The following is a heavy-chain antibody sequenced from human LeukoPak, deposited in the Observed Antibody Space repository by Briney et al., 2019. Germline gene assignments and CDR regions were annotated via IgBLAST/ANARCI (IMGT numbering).Heavy chain of an antibody. CDR2: IYYSGST. Sequence: PSQTLSLTCTVSGGSISSGGYYWSWIRQHPGKGLEWIGYIYYSGSTYYNPSLKSRVTISVDTSKNQFSLKLSSVTAADTAVYYCARVGRGYALDYWGQGTLGTASS. CDR3: ARVGRGYALDY. D-gene: IGHD3-22*01. J-gene: IGHJ4*02. V-gene: IGHV4-31*03. CDR1: GGSISSGGYY.